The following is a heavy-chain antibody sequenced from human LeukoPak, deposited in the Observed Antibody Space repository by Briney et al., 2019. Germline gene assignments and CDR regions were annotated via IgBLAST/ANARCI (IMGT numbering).Heavy chain of an antibody. V-gene: IGHV3-7*05. Sequence: GGSLRLSCAASGFTFTRYSMSWVRQAPGKGLEWVANINQAGSEKHYVDSVTGRFTISRDNAKNSLYLQMNSLRAEDTAVYYCARPGRHGDYVGYFDYWGLGTLVTVSS. CDR1: GFTFTRYS. CDR2: INQAGSEK. D-gene: IGHD4-17*01. CDR3: ARPGRHGDYVGYFDY. J-gene: IGHJ4*02.